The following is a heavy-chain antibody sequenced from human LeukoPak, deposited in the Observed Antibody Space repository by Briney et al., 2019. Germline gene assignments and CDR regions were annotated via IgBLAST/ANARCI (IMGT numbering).Heavy chain of an antibody. Sequence: GASVTVSCKASGYTFTGYYMHWVRQAPGQGLEWMGWINPNSGGTNYAQKFQGRVTMTRDTSISTAYMELGRLRSDDTAVYYCARDLGPFTYGMDVWGQGTTVTVSS. CDR1: GYTFTGYY. V-gene: IGHV1-2*02. CDR3: ARDLGPFTYGMDV. J-gene: IGHJ6*02. CDR2: INPNSGGT.